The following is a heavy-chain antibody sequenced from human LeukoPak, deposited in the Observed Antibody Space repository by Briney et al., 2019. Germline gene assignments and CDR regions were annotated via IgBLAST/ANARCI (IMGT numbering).Heavy chain of an antibody. CDR1: GGSFSGYY. CDR3: ARSTQGGYSSSWYRY. J-gene: IGHJ4*02. V-gene: IGHV4-34*01. D-gene: IGHD6-13*01. Sequence: SETLSLTCAVYGGSFSGYYWSWIRQPPGKGLEWIGKINHSGSTNYNPSLKSRVTISVDTSKNQFSLKLSSVTAADTAVYYCARSTQGGYSSSWYRYWGQGTLVTVSS. CDR2: INHSGST.